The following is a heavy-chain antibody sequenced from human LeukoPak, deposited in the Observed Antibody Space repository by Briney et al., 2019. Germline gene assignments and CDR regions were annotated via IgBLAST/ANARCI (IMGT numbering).Heavy chain of an antibody. CDR2: VYYTGGT. CDR1: GGSITSYTHY. D-gene: IGHD6-6*01. V-gene: IGHV4-39*02. J-gene: IGHJ5*02. Sequence: SETLSLTCTIPGGSITSYTHYWGWIRQPPGKGLEWIATVYYTGGTYYIPSLKSRVTISIDTSRNHFSLKLTSVIAADTAMYYCVSNSSSSPWFDPWGQGTLVTVSS. CDR3: VSNSSSSPWFDP.